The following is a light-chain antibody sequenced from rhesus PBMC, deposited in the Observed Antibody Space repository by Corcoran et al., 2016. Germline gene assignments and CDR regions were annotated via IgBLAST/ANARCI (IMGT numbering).Light chain of an antibody. V-gene: IGKV1-37*01. CDR1: QDISTY. Sequence: DTQMTQSPSSLSASVGDTVTITCRASQDISTYLAWFQQKPGKGPRPLINFASKLAVGVPARFSGSGSGTEFTLTISSLQPEDFATYYCQRYNSAPFTFGQGTKVEIK. CDR3: QRYNSAPFT. CDR2: FAS. J-gene: IGKJ2*01.